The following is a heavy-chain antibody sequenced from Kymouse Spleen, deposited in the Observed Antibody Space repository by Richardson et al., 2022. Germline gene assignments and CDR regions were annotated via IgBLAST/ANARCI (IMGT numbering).Heavy chain of an antibody. Sequence: QLQLQESGPGLVKPSETLSLTCTVSGGSISSSSYYWGWIRQPPGKGLEWIGSIYYSGSTYYNPSLKSRVTISVDTSKNQFSLKLSSVTAADTAVYYCARRTGDHDAFDIWGQGTMVTVSS. V-gene: IGHV4-39*01. CDR1: GGSISSSSYY. J-gene: IGHJ3*02. CDR2: IYYSGST. CDR3: ARRTGDHDAFDI. D-gene: IGHD7-27*02.